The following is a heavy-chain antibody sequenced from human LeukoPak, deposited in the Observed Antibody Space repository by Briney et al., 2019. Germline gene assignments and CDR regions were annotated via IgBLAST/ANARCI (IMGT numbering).Heavy chain of an antibody. V-gene: IGHV3-23*01. CDR1: GFTFSSYA. J-gene: IGHJ4*02. D-gene: IGHD2-2*03. Sequence: GGSLRLSCAASGFTFSSYAMSWVRQAPGKGLEWVSAISGSGGSTYYADSVKGRFTISRDNSKNTLYLQMNSLRAEDTAVYYCAKADGYCSSTSCQYFDYWGQGTLVTVSS. CDR2: ISGSGGST. CDR3: AKADGYCSSTSCQYFDY.